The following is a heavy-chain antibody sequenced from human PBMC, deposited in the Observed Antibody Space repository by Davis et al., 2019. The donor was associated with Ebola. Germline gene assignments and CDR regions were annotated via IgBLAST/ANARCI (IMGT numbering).Heavy chain of an antibody. CDR2: ISSNSSYI. CDR1: GFTFSSYS. Sequence: GGSLRLSCAASGFTFSSYSMNWVRQAPGKGLEWVSSISSNSSYIYYADSVKGRFTISRDNAKNSLYLQMNSLRAEDTAVYYCARDAIAARLFDYWGQGTLVTVSS. V-gene: IGHV3-21*01. D-gene: IGHD6-6*01. J-gene: IGHJ4*02. CDR3: ARDAIAARLFDY.